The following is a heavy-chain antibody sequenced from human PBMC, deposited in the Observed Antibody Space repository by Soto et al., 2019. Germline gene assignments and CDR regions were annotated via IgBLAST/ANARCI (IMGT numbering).Heavy chain of an antibody. CDR3: ARDEGDSGWFYFDY. J-gene: IGHJ4*02. CDR1: GFTFSSYG. D-gene: IGHD6-19*01. V-gene: IGHV3-33*01. Sequence: QVQLVESGGGVVQPGRSLRVSCAASGFTFSSYGMHWVRQAPGKGREWVAVMWYDGSNKYYADSVKGRFTISRDNSRTTLYLQMNSLRAEDTVVYYCARDEGDSGWFYFDYWGLGTLVTVSS. CDR2: MWYDGSNK.